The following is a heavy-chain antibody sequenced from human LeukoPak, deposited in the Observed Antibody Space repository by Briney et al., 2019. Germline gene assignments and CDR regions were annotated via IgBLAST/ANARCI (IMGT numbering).Heavy chain of an antibody. D-gene: IGHD3-10*01. J-gene: IGHJ3*02. CDR2: IYYSGST. Sequence: PSETLSLTCTVSGGSISSYYWSWIRQPPGKGLEWIGYIYYSGSTNSNPSLKSRVTISVDTSKNQFSLKLSSVTAADTAVYYCASGITTTGAFDIWGQGTMVTVSS. CDR3: ASGITTTGAFDI. V-gene: IGHV4-59*01. CDR1: GGSISSYY.